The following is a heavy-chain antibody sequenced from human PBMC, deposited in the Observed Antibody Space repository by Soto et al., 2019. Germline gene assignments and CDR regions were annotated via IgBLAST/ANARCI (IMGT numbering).Heavy chain of an antibody. CDR1: GYTFTGYY. Sequence: GASVKVCCKASGYTFTGYYMHWVRQAPGQGLEWMGWINPNSGGTNYAQKFQGWVTMTRDTSISTAYMELSRLRSDDTAVYYCARGSVVVAATDYYYYYMDVWGKGTTVTVSS. V-gene: IGHV1-2*04. CDR2: INPNSGGT. J-gene: IGHJ6*03. D-gene: IGHD2-15*01. CDR3: ARGSVVVAATDYYYYYMDV.